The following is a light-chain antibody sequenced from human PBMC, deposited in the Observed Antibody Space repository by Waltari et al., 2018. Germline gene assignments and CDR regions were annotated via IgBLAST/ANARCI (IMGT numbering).Light chain of an antibody. V-gene: IGKV4-1*01. CDR1: QNVLFTSNDKNY. J-gene: IGKJ4*01. CDR3: QQYYNPPLT. CDR2: WAS. Sequence: DIVMTQSPDSLAVSLGERATINCKSSQNVLFTSNDKNYLAWYQQKPGQPPKLLIYWASTRKSGVPDRVSGSGSGTDFNLTISSLQAEDVAVYYCQQYYNPPLTFGGGTKVEIK.